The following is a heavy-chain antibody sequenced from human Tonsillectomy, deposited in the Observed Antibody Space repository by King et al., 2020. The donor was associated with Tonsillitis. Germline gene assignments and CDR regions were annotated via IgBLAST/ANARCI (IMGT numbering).Heavy chain of an antibody. V-gene: IGHV3-7*01. CDR1: GFTFSISW. J-gene: IGHJ4*02. CDR3: ATSSNWAFDN. Sequence: VQLVESGGGLVQPGGALRLSCAASGFTFSISWMTWVRQAPGGGPEWLSNIGPDGRVTHYADSVGGRFAISRDNTRNSVFLQMNSLRVEETAVYYCATSSNWAFDNWGQGALVTVSS. D-gene: IGHD3-16*01. CDR2: IGPDGRVT.